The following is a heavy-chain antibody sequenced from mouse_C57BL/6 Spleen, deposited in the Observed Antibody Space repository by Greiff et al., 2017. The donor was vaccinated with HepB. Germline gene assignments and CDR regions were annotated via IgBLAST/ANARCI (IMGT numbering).Heavy chain of an antibody. CDR1: GFNIKNTY. CDR2: IDPANGNT. D-gene: IGHD2-3*01. CDR3: ARWDGYSLYYFDY. Sequence: VQLKESVAELVRPGASVKLSCTASGFNIKNTYMHWVKQRPEQGLEWIGRIDPANGNTKYAPKFQGKATITADTSSNTAYLQLSSLTSEDTAIYYCARWDGYSLYYFDYWGQGTTLTVSS. V-gene: IGHV14-3*01. J-gene: IGHJ2*01.